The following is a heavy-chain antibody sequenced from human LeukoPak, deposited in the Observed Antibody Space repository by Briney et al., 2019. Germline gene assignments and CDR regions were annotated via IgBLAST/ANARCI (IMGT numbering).Heavy chain of an antibody. D-gene: IGHD6-6*01. V-gene: IGHV3-74*01. CDR2: INSDGSTT. CDR1: GFTFSSYW. Sequence: GGSLRLSCAASGFTFSSYWMHWVRQAPGKGLVWVSRINSDGSTTNYADSVKGRFTISRDNAKNTLDLQINSLRAEDTAVYYCARSSYSSSSSVWGQGTMVTVSS. J-gene: IGHJ3*01. CDR3: ARSSYSSSSSV.